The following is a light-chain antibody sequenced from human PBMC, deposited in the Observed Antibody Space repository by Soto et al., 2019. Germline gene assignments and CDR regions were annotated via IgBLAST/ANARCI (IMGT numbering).Light chain of an antibody. Sequence: DIQLTQSPSFLSASVGDRVTMTCRASQGISSYLAWYQQRPGKAPKLLIYAASTLQSGVPSRFSGSGSGTDFTLTISSLQPEDFATYCCQQLNSYPFTFGPGTKVDIK. CDR3: QQLNSYPFT. CDR2: AAS. J-gene: IGKJ3*01. V-gene: IGKV1-9*01. CDR1: QGISSY.